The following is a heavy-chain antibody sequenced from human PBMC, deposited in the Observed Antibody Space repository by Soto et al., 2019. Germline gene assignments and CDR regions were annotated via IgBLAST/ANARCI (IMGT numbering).Heavy chain of an antibody. D-gene: IGHD6-19*01. V-gene: IGHV3-23*01. CDR2: ISGSGGRP. CDR3: SKTTTARIAVAPRGLFDY. CDR1: GFTFTTYT. J-gene: IGHJ4*02. Sequence: GGSLRLSCAASGFTFTTYTMSWVRQAPGKGLEWVSVISGSGGRPSYADSVQGRFIISRDNSKNMLFLQMNSLRAEDTAVYYCSKTTTARIAVAPRGLFDYWGQGTLVTVSS.